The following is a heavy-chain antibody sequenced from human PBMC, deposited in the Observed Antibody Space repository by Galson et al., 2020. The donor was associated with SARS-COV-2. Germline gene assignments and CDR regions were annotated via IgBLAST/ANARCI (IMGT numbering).Heavy chain of an antibody. J-gene: IGHJ1*01. CDR3: ARASGEYLQH. CDR2: IYHSGST. V-gene: IGHV4-30-2*01. Sequence: SQTLSLTCAVSGGSISSGGYSWSWIRQPPGKGLEWIGYIYHSGSTYYNPSLKSRVTISVDRSKNQFSLKLSSVTAADTAVYYCARASGEYLQHWGQGTLVTVSS. CDR1: GGSISSGGYS. D-gene: IGHD1-26*01.